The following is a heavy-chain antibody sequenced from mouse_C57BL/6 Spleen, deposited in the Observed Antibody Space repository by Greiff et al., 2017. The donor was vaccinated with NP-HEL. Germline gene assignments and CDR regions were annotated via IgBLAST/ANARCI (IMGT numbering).Heavy chain of an antibody. Sequence: EVKVVESGGGLVKPGGSLKLSCAASGFTFSDYGMHWVRQAPEKGLEWVAYISSGSSTIYSADTVKGRFTFSRDNAMYTLFRQMDRLSSGHTSMYYCARPIATVVTTPIAYWGQGTLVTVSA. CDR3: ARPIATVVTTPIAY. CDR1: GFTFSDYG. V-gene: IGHV5-17*01. CDR2: ISSGSSTI. D-gene: IGHD2-1*01. J-gene: IGHJ3*01.